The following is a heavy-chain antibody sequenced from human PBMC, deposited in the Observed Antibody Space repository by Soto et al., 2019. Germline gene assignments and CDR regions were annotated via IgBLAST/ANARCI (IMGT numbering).Heavy chain of an antibody. Sequence: QVQLQESGPGLVKPSGTLSLTCAVSGGSISTSNWWAWVRQSPGKGLEWLGEVYHSGDTNYNPSLKSRVTVSGDYPKNQFPLKLTSVTAADTAVYFCARSRYFDWLPLDSWGQGTLVTVSS. CDR3: ARSRYFDWLPLDS. V-gene: IGHV4-4*02. CDR1: GGSISTSNW. CDR2: VYHSGDT. J-gene: IGHJ4*02. D-gene: IGHD3-9*01.